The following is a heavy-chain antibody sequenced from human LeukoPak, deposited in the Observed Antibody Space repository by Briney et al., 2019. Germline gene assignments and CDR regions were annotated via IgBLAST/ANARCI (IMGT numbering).Heavy chain of an antibody. J-gene: IGHJ4*02. V-gene: IGHV4-59*08. CDR3: ARGGKARVVVVPAAIDY. Sequence: PSETLSLTCTVSGGSISSYYWSWIRQPPGKGLEWIGYIYYSGSTNYNPSLKSRVTISVDTSKNQFSLKLSSVTAADTAVYYCARGGKARVVVVPAAIDYWGQGTLVTVSS. D-gene: IGHD2-2*01. CDR2: IYYSGST. CDR1: GGSISSYY.